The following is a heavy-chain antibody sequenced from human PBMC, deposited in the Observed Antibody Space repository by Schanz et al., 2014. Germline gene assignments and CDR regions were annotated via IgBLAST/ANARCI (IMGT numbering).Heavy chain of an antibody. CDR1: GFTFSSYS. CDR3: VRDSLSAFDY. V-gene: IGHV3-48*01. D-gene: IGHD3-16*01. Sequence: GQLVESGGGVVQPGKSLRLSCAASGFTFSSYSMSWVRQAPGKGLEWVSYVSRSTPDIYYADSVKGRFTMSRDNAKKSVYLQMNSLRAEDTAVYYCVRDSLSAFDYWGQGTLVTVSS. J-gene: IGHJ4*02. CDR2: VSRSTPDI.